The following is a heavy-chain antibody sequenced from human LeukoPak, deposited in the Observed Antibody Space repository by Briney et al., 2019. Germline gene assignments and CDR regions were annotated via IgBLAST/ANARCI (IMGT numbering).Heavy chain of an antibody. CDR1: GGSFSGYY. V-gene: IGHV4-34*01. CDR2: INHSGST. CDR3: ARDTVTRNLVY. D-gene: IGHD4-17*01. J-gene: IGHJ4*02. Sequence: PSETLSLTCAVYGGSFSGYYWSWIRQPPGKGLEWIGEINHSGSTNYNPSLKSRVTISVDTPKNQFSLKLSSVTAADTAVYYCARDTVTRNLVYWGQGTLVTVSS.